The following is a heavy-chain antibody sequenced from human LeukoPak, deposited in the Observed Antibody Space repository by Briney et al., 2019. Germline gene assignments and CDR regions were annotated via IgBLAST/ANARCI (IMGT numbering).Heavy chain of an antibody. D-gene: IGHD1-26*01. V-gene: IGHV3-48*03. J-gene: IGHJ5*02. CDR1: GFTFSSYE. Sequence: GGSLRLSCAASGFTFSSYEMNWVRQAPGKGLEWVSYISSSGSTIYYADSVKGRFTISRDNAKNSLYLQMNSPRAEDTAVYYCARAGSGRSPDWFDPWGQGTLVTVSS. CDR3: ARAGSGRSPDWFDP. CDR2: ISSSGSTI.